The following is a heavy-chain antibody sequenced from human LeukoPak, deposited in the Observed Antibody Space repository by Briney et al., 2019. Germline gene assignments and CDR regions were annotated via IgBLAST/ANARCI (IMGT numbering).Heavy chain of an antibody. CDR1: GLSLSDYG. V-gene: IGHV3-69-1*01. J-gene: IGHJ4*02. CDR3: TRGRYQFLGPNDC. Sequence: GGPLRLSCSASGLSLSDYGMSWVRQAPGKGLEWVSYITMNSVRIYADSVKGRFTISRDNDKNSVYLQMNTLRDEDTAVYYCTRGRYQFLGPNDCWGQGSQVTVSS. CDR2: ITMNSVR. D-gene: IGHD2-2*01.